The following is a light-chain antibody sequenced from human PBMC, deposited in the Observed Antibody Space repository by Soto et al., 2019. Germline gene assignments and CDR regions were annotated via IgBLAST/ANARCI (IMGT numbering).Light chain of an antibody. CDR1: QSISNY. J-gene: IGKJ5*01. Sequence: DIQMTQSPSSLSASIGDRVTITCRASQSISNYLNWYQQKPGKAPKLLIYTASTLQSGALSRFSGSGSGTDFTLTIISLQPEDFATYYCQQSYTAPITFGQGTRLEIK. CDR3: QQSYTAPIT. V-gene: IGKV1-39*01. CDR2: TAS.